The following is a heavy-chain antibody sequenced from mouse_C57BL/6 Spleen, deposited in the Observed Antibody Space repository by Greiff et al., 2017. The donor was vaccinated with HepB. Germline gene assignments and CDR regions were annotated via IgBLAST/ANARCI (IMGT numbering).Heavy chain of an antibody. CDR3: ARQYYGSSYLDDYYAMDY. Sequence: EVKLVESGGGLVKPGGSLKLSCAASGFTFSSYTMSWVRQTPEKRLEWVATISGGGGNTYYPDSVKGRFTISRDNAKNTLYLQMSSLRSEDTALYYCARQYYGSSYLDDYYAMDYWGQGTSVTVSS. CDR1: GFTFSSYT. CDR2: ISGGGGNT. D-gene: IGHD1-1*01. V-gene: IGHV5-9*01. J-gene: IGHJ4*01.